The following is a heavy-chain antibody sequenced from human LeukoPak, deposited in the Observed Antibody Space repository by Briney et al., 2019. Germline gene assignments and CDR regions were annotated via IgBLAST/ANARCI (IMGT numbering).Heavy chain of an antibody. Sequence: GGSLRLSCAASGFTFNNYGMHWVRQAPGKGLEWLAFIRYDGSNTYYADSVKGRFTVCRDDSKNTLYLQMNSLRGDDTAVYYCAKDGTSYYYIYYWGQGTLVTVSS. J-gene: IGHJ4*02. V-gene: IGHV3-30*02. CDR1: GFTFNNYG. CDR3: AKDGTSYYYIYY. D-gene: IGHD2/OR15-2a*01. CDR2: IRYDGSNT.